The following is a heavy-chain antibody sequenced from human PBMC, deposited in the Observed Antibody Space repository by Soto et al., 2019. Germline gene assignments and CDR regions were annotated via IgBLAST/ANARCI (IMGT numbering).Heavy chain of an antibody. CDR2: ISGSGGST. D-gene: IGHD4-4*01. CDR1: GFTFSSYA. Sequence: GGSLRLSCAASGFTFSSYAMSWVRQAPGKGLEWVSAISGSGGSTYYADSVKGRFTISRDNSKNTLYLQMNSLRAEDTAVYYCAKDLSGYSNYGNYFDYWGQGTLVTVSS. V-gene: IGHV3-23*01. CDR3: AKDLSGYSNYGNYFDY. J-gene: IGHJ4*02.